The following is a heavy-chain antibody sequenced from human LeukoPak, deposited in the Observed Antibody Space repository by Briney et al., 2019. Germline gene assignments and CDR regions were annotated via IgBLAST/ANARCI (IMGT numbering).Heavy chain of an antibody. CDR1: GFTFSSYA. D-gene: IGHD4/OR15-4a*01. J-gene: IGHJ5*02. CDR3: TKTMMQPTAADH. V-gene: IGHV3-23*01. Sequence: GGSLRLSCAASGFTFSSYALTWVRQAPGKGLEWVSGISAGGDGTFYADSVKGRFTISRDNSENTLYLQMNSLGAEDTAVYYCTKTMMQPTAADHWGQGSLVTVSS. CDR2: ISAGGDGT.